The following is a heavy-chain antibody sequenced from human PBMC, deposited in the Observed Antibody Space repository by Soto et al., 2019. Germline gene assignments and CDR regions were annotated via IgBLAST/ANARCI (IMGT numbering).Heavy chain of an antibody. V-gene: IGHV4-39*01. D-gene: IGHD3-3*01. Sequence: QLQLQESGPGLVKPSETLSLTCTVSGGSISSSIYYWGWIRQPPGKGLEWIGTSNYNGSTYCNPSFKSLITEAVDASKNHLAVRLCSVTATGTAVYYCARLSPTFAEGSWFDPWCQGTLVTVSS. CDR1: GGSISSSIYY. J-gene: IGHJ5*02. CDR3: ARLSPTFAEGSWFDP. CDR2: SNYNGST.